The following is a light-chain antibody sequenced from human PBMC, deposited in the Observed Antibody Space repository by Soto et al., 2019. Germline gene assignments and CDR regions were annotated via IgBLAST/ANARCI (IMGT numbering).Light chain of an antibody. J-gene: IGLJ3*02. Sequence: QSALTQPASVSGSPGQSITISCTGTSSDVGAYNYVSWYQQHPDKAPKLMIYEVSNRPSGVSNRFSGSKSANTASLTISGLQAGDEADYYCSSYTSSSTWLFGGGTKLTVL. CDR1: SSDVGAYNY. CDR2: EVS. CDR3: SSYTSSSTWL. V-gene: IGLV2-14*03.